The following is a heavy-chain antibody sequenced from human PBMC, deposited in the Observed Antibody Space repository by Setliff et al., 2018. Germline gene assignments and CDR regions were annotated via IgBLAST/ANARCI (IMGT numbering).Heavy chain of an antibody. CDR2: VTAFGGTT. CDR1: GFTFTSAV. J-gene: IGHJ5*01. Sequence: PGGSLRLSCTASGFTFTSAVMTWFRQAPGKGLEWVSAVTAFGGTTYDADYGAPAKGRFTISRDDSKNMIYLQMNNLKSDDTGFYYCTTGPRDSRNYMTWLDSWGQGTLVTVSS. CDR3: TTGPRDSRNYMTWLDS. V-gene: IGHV3-23*01. D-gene: IGHD4-4*01.